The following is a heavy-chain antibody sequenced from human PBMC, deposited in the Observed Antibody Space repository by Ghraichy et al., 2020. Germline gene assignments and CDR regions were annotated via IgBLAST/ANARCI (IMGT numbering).Heavy chain of an antibody. CDR3: ATDKTYCGGDCYYDY. Sequence: ASVKVSCKVSGYTLTELSMHWVRQAPGKGLEWMGGFDPEDGETIYAQKFQGRVTMTEDTSTDTAYMELSSLRSEDTAVYYCATDKTYCGGDCYYDYWGQGTLVTVSS. CDR1: GYTLTELS. CDR2: FDPEDGET. V-gene: IGHV1-24*01. D-gene: IGHD2-21*02. J-gene: IGHJ4*02.